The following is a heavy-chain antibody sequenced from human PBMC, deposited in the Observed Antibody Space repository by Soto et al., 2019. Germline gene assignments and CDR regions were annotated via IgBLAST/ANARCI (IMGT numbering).Heavy chain of an antibody. CDR2: IDPSDSYT. V-gene: IGHV5-10-1*01. Sequence: PRESLKISCKGSGYSFTSYWISWVRQMPGKGLEWMGRIDPSDSYTNYSPSFQGHVTISADKSISTAYLQWSSLKASDTAMYYCARESRYCSSTSCYTGWFDPWGQGTLVTVSS. CDR1: GYSFTSYW. J-gene: IGHJ5*02. CDR3: ARESRYCSSTSCYTGWFDP. D-gene: IGHD2-2*02.